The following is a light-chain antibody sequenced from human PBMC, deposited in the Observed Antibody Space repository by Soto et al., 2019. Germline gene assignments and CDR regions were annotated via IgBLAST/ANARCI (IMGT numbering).Light chain of an antibody. V-gene: IGKV3-20*01. CDR2: GAS. CDR1: QSVSSSY. J-gene: IGKJ1*01. Sequence: EIVLTQSPGTLSLSPGERATLSCRASQSVSSSYLAWYQQKPGQAPRLLIYGASSRATGIPDRFSGSGSGTDFTLIISRLEPEDFAVYYCQQYGSSPWTFGQGTQV. CDR3: QQYGSSPWT.